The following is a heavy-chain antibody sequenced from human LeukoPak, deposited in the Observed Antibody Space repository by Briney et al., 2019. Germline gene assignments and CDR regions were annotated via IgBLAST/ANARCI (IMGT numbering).Heavy chain of an antibody. CDR2: ISGSGGST. V-gene: IGHV3-23*01. J-gene: IGHJ6*02. CDR3: ARVWGGDYSYYYYGMDV. CDR1: GFTFSSYA. Sequence: GGSLRLSCAASGFTFSSYAMSWVRQAPGKGLEWVSAISGSGGSTYYADSVKGRFTISRDNSKNTLYLQMNSLRAEDTAVCYCARVWGGDYSYYYYGMDVWGQGTTVTVSS. D-gene: IGHD4-17*01.